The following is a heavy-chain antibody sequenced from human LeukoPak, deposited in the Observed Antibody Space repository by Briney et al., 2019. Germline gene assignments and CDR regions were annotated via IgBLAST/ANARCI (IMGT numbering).Heavy chain of an antibody. CDR1: GYSISSGYY. Sequence: SETLSLTCAVSGYSISSGYYWGWIRQPPGKGLEWIRGIYHSGSTYYNPSLKSRVTISVDTSKNQFSLKLSSVTAADTAVYYCARHWQWLRSFAGPFDIWGQGTMVTVSS. CDR3: ARHWQWLRSFAGPFDI. J-gene: IGHJ3*02. V-gene: IGHV4-38-2*01. CDR2: IYHSGST. D-gene: IGHD5-12*01.